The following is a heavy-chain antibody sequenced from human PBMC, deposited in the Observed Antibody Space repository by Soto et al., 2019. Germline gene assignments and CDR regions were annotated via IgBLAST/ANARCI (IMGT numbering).Heavy chain of an antibody. V-gene: IGHV3-33*01. CDR3: ARDYGSGSLPRN. Sequence: GGSLRLSCAASGFTFSSYGMHWVRQAPGKGLEWVAVIWYDGSNKYYADSVKGRFTISRDNSKNTLYLQMNSLRAEDTAVYYCARDYGSGSLPRNWGQGTLVTVSS. J-gene: IGHJ4*02. D-gene: IGHD3-10*01. CDR1: GFTFSSYG. CDR2: IWYDGSNK.